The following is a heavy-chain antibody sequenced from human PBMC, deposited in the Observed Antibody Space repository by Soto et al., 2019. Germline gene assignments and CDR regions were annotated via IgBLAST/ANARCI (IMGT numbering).Heavy chain of an antibody. V-gene: IGHV3-33*01. J-gene: IGHJ5*02. CDR1: GFTFSSYG. CDR3: ARDAFGYSSSWYSPDNWFEP. Sequence: QPGGSLRLSCAASGFTFSSYGMHWVRQAPGKGLEWVAVIWYDGSNKYYADSVKGRFTISRDNSKNTLYLQMNSLRAEDTAVYYCARDAFGYSSSWYSPDNWFEPWGQGTLVNVP. CDR2: IWYDGSNK. D-gene: IGHD6-13*01.